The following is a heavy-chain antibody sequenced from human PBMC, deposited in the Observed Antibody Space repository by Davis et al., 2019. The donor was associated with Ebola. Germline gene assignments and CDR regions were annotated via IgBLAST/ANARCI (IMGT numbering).Heavy chain of an antibody. CDR2: IYTTGST. CDR1: GGSINNYA. D-gene: IGHD6-19*01. CDR3: ARDPSLSGWDYFDY. J-gene: IGHJ4*02. V-gene: IGHV4-4*07. Sequence: PSETLSLTCTVSGGSINNYAWGWVWQPAGKGLEWIGRIYTTGSTKYNPSLTSRVTMSVDTSKNHFSLKLSSVTAADTAVYFCARDPSLSGWDYFDYWGQGILVTVSS.